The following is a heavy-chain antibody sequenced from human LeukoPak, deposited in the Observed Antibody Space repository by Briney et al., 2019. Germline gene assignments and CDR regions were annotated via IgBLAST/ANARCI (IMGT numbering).Heavy chain of an antibody. J-gene: IGHJ5*02. CDR1: GFTFSSYG. CDR2: IRYDGSNK. V-gene: IGHV3-30*02. Sequence: GGSLSLSCAASGFTFSSYGMHWVRQAPGKGLEWVAFIRYDGSNKYYADSVKGRFTISRDNSKNTLYLQMNSLRAEDTAVYYCANPFPGIVPNWFDPWGQGTLVTVSS. D-gene: IGHD2-2*01. CDR3: ANPFPGIVPNWFDP.